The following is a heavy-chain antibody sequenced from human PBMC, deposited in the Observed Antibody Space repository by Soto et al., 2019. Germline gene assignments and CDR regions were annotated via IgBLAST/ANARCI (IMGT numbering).Heavy chain of an antibody. CDR2: IIPIFGTA. CDR1: GGTFSSYA. D-gene: IGHD3-22*01. V-gene: IGHV1-69*13. J-gene: IGHJ4*02. Sequence: GASVKVSCKASGGTFSSYAISWVRQAPGQGLGWMGGIIPIFGTANYAQKFQGRVTITADESTSTAYMELSSLRSEDTAVYYCARETPLYDSSGLDYWGQGTLVTVSS. CDR3: ARETPLYDSSGLDY.